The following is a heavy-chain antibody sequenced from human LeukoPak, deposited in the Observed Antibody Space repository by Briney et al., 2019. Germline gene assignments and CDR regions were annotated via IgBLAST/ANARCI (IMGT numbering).Heavy chain of an antibody. Sequence: GASVKVSCKASGYTFTGYYMHWVRQAPGQGLEWMGWINPNSGGTNYAQKFQGWVTMTRDTSISTAYMELSRLRSDDTAVYYCARGNYYDSSGYYLGWYFDLWGRGTLVTVSS. CDR3: ARGNYYDSSGYYLGWYFDL. D-gene: IGHD3-22*01. J-gene: IGHJ2*01. CDR1: GYTFTGYY. V-gene: IGHV1-2*04. CDR2: INPNSGGT.